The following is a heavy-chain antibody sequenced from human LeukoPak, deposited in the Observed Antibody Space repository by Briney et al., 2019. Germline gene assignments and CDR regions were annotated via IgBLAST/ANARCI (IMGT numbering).Heavy chain of an antibody. J-gene: IGHJ4*02. Sequence: SETLSLTCTVSGVSISSYYWSWLRQPPGKGLEWIGYIYYSGSTNYNPSLKSRVTISVDTSKNQFSLKLSSVTAADTAVYYCARVGVGYSGYDGRYFDYWGQGTLVTVSS. CDR2: IYYSGST. CDR3: ARVGVGYSGYDGRYFDY. D-gene: IGHD5-12*01. V-gene: IGHV4-59*01. CDR1: GVSISSYY.